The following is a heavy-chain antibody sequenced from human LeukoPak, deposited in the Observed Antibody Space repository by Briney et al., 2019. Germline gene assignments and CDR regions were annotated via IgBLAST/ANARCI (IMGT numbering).Heavy chain of an antibody. D-gene: IGHD4-17*01. CDR2: IYGGGST. J-gene: IGHJ4*02. CDR3: AKPLDYGDYLPYFDY. CDR1: GFTVSGNY. V-gene: IGHV3-53*01. Sequence: PGGSLRLSCAASGFTVSGNYMSWVRQAPGKGLEWVSIIYGGGSTYYADSVKGRFTISRDNSKNTLYLQMNSLRAEDTAVYYCAKPLDYGDYLPYFDYWGQGTLVTVSS.